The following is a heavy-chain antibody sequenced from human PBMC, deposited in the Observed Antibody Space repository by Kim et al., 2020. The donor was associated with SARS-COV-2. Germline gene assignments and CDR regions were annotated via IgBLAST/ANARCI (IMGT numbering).Heavy chain of an antibody. D-gene: IGHD2-2*01. J-gene: IGHJ4*02. Sequence: KDYADSVKGRFTISRDNSKTTLYLQMNSLRAEDTAVYYCAKDGPSTSLDYWGQGTLVTVSS. CDR2: K. V-gene: IGHV3-33*06. CDR3: AKDGPSTSLDY.